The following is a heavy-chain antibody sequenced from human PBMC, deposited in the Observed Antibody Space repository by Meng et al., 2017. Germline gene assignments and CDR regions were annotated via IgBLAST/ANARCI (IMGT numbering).Heavy chain of an antibody. D-gene: IGHD1-1*01. J-gene: IGHJ4*02. CDR3: ASENMRGTRGGPLDY. CDR1: GYTFTSYA. V-gene: IGHV1-3*01. CDR2: INAGNGTT. Sequence: ASVKVSCKASGYTFTSYAMHWVRQAPGQRLEWMGWINAGNGTTKYSQKFQGRVTITRDTSASTAYMELSSLRSEDTAVYYCASENMRGTRGGPLDYWGQGTLVTVSS.